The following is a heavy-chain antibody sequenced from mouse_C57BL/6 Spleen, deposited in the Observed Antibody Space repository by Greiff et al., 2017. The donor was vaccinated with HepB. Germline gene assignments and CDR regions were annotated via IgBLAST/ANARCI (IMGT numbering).Heavy chain of an antibody. J-gene: IGHJ4*01. V-gene: IGHV2-6-1*01. D-gene: IGHD1-1*01. CDR1: GFSLTSYG. CDR3: ARHGDYGKGYYAMDY. Sequence: QVQLKQSGPGLVAPSQSLSITCTVSGFSLTSYGVHWVRQPPGKGLEWLVVIWSDGSTTYNSALKSRLSISKDNSKSQVFLKMNSLQTDDTAMYYCARHGDYGKGYYAMDYWGQGTSVTVSS. CDR2: IWSDGST.